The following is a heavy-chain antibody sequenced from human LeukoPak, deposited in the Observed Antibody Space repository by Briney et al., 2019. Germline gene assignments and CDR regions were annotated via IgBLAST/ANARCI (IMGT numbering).Heavy chain of an antibody. D-gene: IGHD6-13*01. Sequence: SQTLSHTCVISVDSASSNSAAWNWIRHSPTRGLEWLGWTYYGSKWYNEYAVTVNTRITINPDTSKNQFSLQLNSVTPEDTAVYYCAREQQRSAGASDPWGQGTLVTVSS. J-gene: IGHJ5*02. CDR2: TYYGSKWYN. CDR1: VDSASSNSAA. V-gene: IGHV6-1*01. CDR3: AREQQRSAGASDP.